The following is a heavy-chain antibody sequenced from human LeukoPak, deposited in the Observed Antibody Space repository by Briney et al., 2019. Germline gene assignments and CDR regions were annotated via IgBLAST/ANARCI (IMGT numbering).Heavy chain of an antibody. Sequence: GGSLRLSCAASGFTFRSFALSWVRQAPGKGLEWVSGMSGSGGGTYSADAVKGRFTISRANSRNTLYLQMNTLRAEDTAVYYCAKDREYSYVYDAFDIWGQGTLVTVSS. CDR2: MSGSGGGT. CDR1: GFTFRSFA. D-gene: IGHD3-16*01. J-gene: IGHJ3*02. CDR3: AKDREYSYVYDAFDI. V-gene: IGHV3-23*01.